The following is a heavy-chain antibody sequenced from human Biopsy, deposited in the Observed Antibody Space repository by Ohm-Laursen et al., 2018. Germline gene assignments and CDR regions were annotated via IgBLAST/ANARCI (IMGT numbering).Heavy chain of an antibody. CDR1: GGSIGSFF. V-gene: IGHV4-59*01. D-gene: IGHD1-26*01. J-gene: IGHJ4*02. CDR2: IYYSGST. CDR3: ARVGAGAPSIDYFDY. Sequence: SETLSLTCTVSGGSIGSFFWSWIRQPPGKGLEWIGYIYYSGSTNYNPSLRSRVTISVDRSKNLFSLELSSVTAADTAVYYCARVGAGAPSIDYFDYWGQGALVTVSS.